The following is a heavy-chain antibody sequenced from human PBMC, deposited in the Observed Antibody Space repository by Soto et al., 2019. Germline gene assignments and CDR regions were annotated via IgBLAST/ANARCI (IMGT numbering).Heavy chain of an antibody. V-gene: IGHV3-49*03. D-gene: IGHD4-17*01. CDR2: IKRKSHGGTT. Sequence: GGSRRLSCTASGFTFGDYGVSWFRQAPGKGLEWVGFIKRKSHGGTTEYATSVKGRFTVSRDDSMNIAYLQMNSLQIDDTVVYYCFIFFLMLRRPSRSILFPTQRSSDL. J-gene: IGHJ2*01. CDR1: GFTFGDYG. CDR3: FIFFLMLRRPSRSILFPTQRSSDL.